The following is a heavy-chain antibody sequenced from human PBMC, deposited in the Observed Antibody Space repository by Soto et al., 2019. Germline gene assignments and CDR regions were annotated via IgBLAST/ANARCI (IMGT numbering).Heavy chain of an antibody. D-gene: IGHD6-19*01. V-gene: IGHV5-51*01. J-gene: IGHJ4*02. CDR1: GYSFTSYW. Sequence: GESLKISCKGSGYSFTSYWIGWVRQMPGKGLERMGIIYPGDSDTRYSPSFQGQVTISADKSTTTTYLQWSSLKASDTAIYYCARLFDTSGWYDYWGQGTLVTVSS. CDR3: ARLFDTSGWYDY. CDR2: IYPGDSDT.